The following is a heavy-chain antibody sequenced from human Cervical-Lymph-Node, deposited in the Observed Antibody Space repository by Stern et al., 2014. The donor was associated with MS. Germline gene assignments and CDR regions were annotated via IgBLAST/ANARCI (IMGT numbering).Heavy chain of an antibody. Sequence: QVQLQESGPGLVKPSETLSLTCTVSGGSLSSYYWSWIRQPPRKGLAWIGYIYYSGSTNSNPSLKSRVTISVDTSKNQFSLKLSSVTAADTAVYCCARGATQAFDPWGQGTLVTVSS. V-gene: IGHV4-59*01. CDR1: GGSLSSYY. CDR3: ARGATQAFDP. J-gene: IGHJ5*02. CDR2: IYYSGST.